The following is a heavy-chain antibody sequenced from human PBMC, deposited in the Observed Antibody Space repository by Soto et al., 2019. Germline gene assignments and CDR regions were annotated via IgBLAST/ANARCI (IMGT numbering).Heavy chain of an antibody. CDR2: INPNSGGT. Sequence: QVQLVQSGAEVKKPGASVKVSCKASGYTFTGYYMHWVRQAPGQGLEWMGWINPNSGGTNYAQKFQGWVTMTRDTSISTAYMELSRLRSDDTAVYYCSREYYYGSGTKGYGMAVWGQGPTVTVSS. V-gene: IGHV1-2*04. J-gene: IGHJ6*02. CDR3: SREYYYGSGTKGYGMAV. D-gene: IGHD3-10*01. CDR1: GYTFTGYY.